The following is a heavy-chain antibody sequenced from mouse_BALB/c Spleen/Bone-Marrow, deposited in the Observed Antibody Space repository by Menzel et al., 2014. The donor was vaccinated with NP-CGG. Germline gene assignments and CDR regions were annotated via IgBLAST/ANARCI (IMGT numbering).Heavy chain of an antibody. CDR2: INPSSNYT. J-gene: IGHJ4*01. D-gene: IGHD2-3*01. CDR1: GYTFTSYT. Sequence: VQLQQSGAELARPGASLKMSCRTSGYTFTSYTVHWIKQRPGQGLEWIGYINPSSNYTNYNQKFKDKATLTAGKSSNTAYMQLSSLTSEDSAVYYCARSMIIYFAMDYWCQGTSVTVSS. V-gene: IGHV1-4*01. CDR3: ARSMIIYFAMDY.